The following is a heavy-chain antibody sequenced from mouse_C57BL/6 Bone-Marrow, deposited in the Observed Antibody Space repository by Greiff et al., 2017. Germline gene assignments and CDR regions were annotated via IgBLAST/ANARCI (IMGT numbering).Heavy chain of an antibody. CDR2: IYPRDGST. D-gene: IGHD2-4*01. CDR3: AIYYEYDWFAY. J-gene: IGHJ3*01. CDR1: GYTFTDHT. Sequence: VQLQQSDAGLVKPGASVSISCKVSGYTFTDHTIHWIKQSPEQGLEWIGDIYPRDGSTKYNDKFNGKVTLTADKSSSTAYMQLNSLTSEDSAVYFCAIYYEYDWFAYWGRGTLVTVSA. V-gene: IGHV1-78*01.